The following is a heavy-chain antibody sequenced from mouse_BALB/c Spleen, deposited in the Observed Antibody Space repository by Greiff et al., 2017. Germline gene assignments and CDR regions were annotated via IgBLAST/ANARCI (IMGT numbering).Heavy chain of an antibody. V-gene: IGHV5-17*02. Sequence: EVMLVESGGGLVQPGGSRKLSCAAPGFTFSSFGMHWVRQAPEKGLEWVAYISSGSSTIYYADTVKGRFTISRDNPKNTLFLQMTSLRSEDTAMYYCARSLHYYGSRDYAMDYWGQGTSVTVSS. J-gene: IGHJ4*01. CDR2: ISSGSSTI. CDR1: GFTFSSFG. CDR3: ARSLHYYGSRDYAMDY. D-gene: IGHD1-1*01.